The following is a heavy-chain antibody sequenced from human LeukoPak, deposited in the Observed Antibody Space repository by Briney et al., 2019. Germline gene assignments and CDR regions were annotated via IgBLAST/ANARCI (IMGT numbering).Heavy chain of an antibody. CDR2: IYSDGST. CDR3: ARERRRGRDSPWFDY. J-gene: IGHJ4*02. V-gene: IGHV3-53*01. Sequence: GGSLRLSCATSGFTFSTYGMHWVRQAPGKGLEWVSVIYSDGSTYYADSVKGRFTISRDNSKNTLDLQMTGLRAEDTAVYYCARERRRGRDSPWFDYWGQGTLVTVSS. CDR1: GFTFSTYG. D-gene: IGHD2-15*01.